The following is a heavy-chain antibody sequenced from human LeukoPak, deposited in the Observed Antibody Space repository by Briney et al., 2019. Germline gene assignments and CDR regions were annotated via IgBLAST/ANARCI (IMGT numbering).Heavy chain of an antibody. Sequence: GGSLRLSCAASGFTFSSFAMSWVRQTPGKGLEWVSTISGSGGSTYYADSVKGRFTISRDNSKNTLYLQMNSLRAEDTALYYCAKEQVVDLIRAFDIRGQGTMVTVSS. CDR2: ISGSGGST. D-gene: IGHD3-22*01. V-gene: IGHV3-23*01. CDR3: AKEQVVDLIRAFDI. J-gene: IGHJ3*02. CDR1: GFTFSSFA.